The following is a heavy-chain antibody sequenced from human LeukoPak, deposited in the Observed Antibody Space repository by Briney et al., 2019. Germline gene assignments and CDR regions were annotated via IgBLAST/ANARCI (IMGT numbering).Heavy chain of an antibody. CDR3: ARLLPRTITMVRGAIADAFDI. J-gene: IGHJ3*02. D-gene: IGHD3-10*01. Sequence: SQTLSLTCAVSGGSISSGGCSWSWIRQPPGKGLEWIGYIYHSGSTYYNPSLKSRVTISVDRSKNQFSLKLSSVTAADTAVYYCARLLPRTITMVRGAIADAFDIWGQGTMVTVSS. CDR2: IYHSGST. CDR1: GGSISSGGCS. V-gene: IGHV4-30-2*01.